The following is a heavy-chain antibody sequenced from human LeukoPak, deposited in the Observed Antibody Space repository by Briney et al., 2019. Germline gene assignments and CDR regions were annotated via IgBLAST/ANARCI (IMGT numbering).Heavy chain of an antibody. V-gene: IGHV3-53*01. J-gene: IGHJ4*02. CDR2: IYSGGST. CDR3: ARGRGAYMAAANDY. D-gene: IGHD6-13*01. CDR1: GFTVSSNY. Sequence: PGGSLRLSCAASGFTVSSNYTSWVRQAPGKGLEWVSVIYSGGSTYYADSVKGRFTISRDNSKNTLYLQMNSLRAEDTAVYYCARGRGAYMAAANDYWGQGTLVTVSS.